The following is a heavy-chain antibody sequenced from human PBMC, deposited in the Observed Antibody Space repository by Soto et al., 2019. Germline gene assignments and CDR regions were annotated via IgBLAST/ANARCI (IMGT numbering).Heavy chain of an antibody. J-gene: IGHJ4*02. Sequence: GGSLRLSCVASGFTFSSYWMTWVRQAPGKGLEWVTHINQRGSETYYVDSVKGRFTISRDDAKNSLYLQMNTLRVEDTAVYYCARGYRIAYWGRGTLVTVSS. V-gene: IGHV3-7*03. CDR3: ARGYRIAY. CDR1: GFTFSSYW. CDR2: INQRGSET. D-gene: IGHD1-1*01.